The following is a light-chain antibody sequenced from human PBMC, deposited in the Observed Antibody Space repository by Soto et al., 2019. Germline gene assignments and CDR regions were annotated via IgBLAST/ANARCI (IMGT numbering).Light chain of an antibody. CDR1: QSILYSSSNKNY. CDR3: QQYNNWART. J-gene: IGKJ1*01. CDR2: GAS. V-gene: IGKV4-1*01. Sequence: DIVMTQSPDSLAVSLGERATINCKSSQSILYSSSNKNYLAWYQQKPGQAPRLLIYGASTRATGIPARFSGSGSWTEFTLTISSLQSEDFAVYYCQQYNNWARTFGQGTKVDIK.